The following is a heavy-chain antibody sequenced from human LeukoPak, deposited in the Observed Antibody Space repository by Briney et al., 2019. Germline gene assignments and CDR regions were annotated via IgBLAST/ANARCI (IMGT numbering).Heavy chain of an antibody. CDR1: GFTFSSYG. Sequence: PGGSLRLSCAASGFTFSSYGMHWVRQAPGKGLEWVAVIWYDGSNKYYADSVKGRFTISRDNSKNTLYLQIDSLRAEDTAVYYCARGSRAVAGPGVDYWGQGTLVTVSS. CDR3: ARGSRAVAGPGVDY. V-gene: IGHV3-33*01. CDR2: IWYDGSNK. D-gene: IGHD6-19*01. J-gene: IGHJ4*02.